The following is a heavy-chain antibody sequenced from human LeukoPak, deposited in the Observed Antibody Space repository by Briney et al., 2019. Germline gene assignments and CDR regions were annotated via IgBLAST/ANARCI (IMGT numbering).Heavy chain of an antibody. CDR2: IYTSGST. Sequence: SETLSLTCTVSGGSISSGSYYWSWIRQPAGKGLEWIGRIYTSGSTNYNPSLKSRVTISVDTSKNQFSLKLSSVTAADTAVYYCAREDSSGYYYWGQGTLVTVSS. J-gene: IGHJ4*02. CDR1: GGSISSGSYY. V-gene: IGHV4-61*02. D-gene: IGHD3-22*01. CDR3: AREDSSGYYY.